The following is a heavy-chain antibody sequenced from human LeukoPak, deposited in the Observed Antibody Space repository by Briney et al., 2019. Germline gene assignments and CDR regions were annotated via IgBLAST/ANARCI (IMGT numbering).Heavy chain of an antibody. CDR3: ARGPIPYYGMDV. D-gene: IGHD2-2*02. CDR2: ISSSGSTR. Sequence: GGSLRLSCAASGFTFSSYEMNWVRQAPGKGPEWVSYISSSGSTRYYADSVKGRFTISRDNAKNSLYLQMNSLRAEDTAVYYCARGPIPYYGMDVWGQGTTVTVSS. CDR1: GFTFSSYE. J-gene: IGHJ6*02. V-gene: IGHV3-48*03.